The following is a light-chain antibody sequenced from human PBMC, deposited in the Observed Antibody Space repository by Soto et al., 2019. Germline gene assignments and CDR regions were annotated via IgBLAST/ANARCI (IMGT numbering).Light chain of an antibody. CDR3: QQRSDWPPLT. Sequence: EIVLTQSPVTLSLSPGERATLSCRASRTVNNYLAWYQQKPGQAPRLLIYDASLRATGIPARFSGSGSGTDFTLTISSLEPEDFAVYFCQQRSDWPPLTFGQGTRVEIK. J-gene: IGKJ5*01. CDR1: RTVNNY. CDR2: DAS. V-gene: IGKV3-11*01.